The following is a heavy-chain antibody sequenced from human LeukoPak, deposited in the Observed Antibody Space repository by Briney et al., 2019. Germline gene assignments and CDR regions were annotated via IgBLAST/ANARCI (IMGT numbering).Heavy chain of an antibody. J-gene: IGHJ6*04. CDR2: IYSGGST. CDR1: GFTVSSNY. Sequence: GESLRLSCAASGFTVSSNYMSWVRQAPGKGLEWVSVIYSGGSTYYADSVKGRFTISRDNSKNTLYLQMNSLRAEDTAMYYCARDWGLLDYYGMDVWGKGTTVTVSS. CDR3: ARDWGLLDYYGMDV. D-gene: IGHD3-16*01. V-gene: IGHV3-53*01.